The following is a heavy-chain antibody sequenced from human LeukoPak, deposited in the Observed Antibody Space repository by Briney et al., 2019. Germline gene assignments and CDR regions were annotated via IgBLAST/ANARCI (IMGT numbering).Heavy chain of an antibody. Sequence: PGGSLRLSCAASGFTFDDYATHWVRQAPGKGLEWVSGISWNSGSIGYADSVKGRFTISRDNAKNSLYLQMNSLRAEDMALYYCAKAVRPPVAGSSAFDIWGQGTMVTVSS. J-gene: IGHJ3*02. CDR1: GFTFDDYA. CDR3: AKAVRPPVAGSSAFDI. CDR2: ISWNSGSI. V-gene: IGHV3-9*03. D-gene: IGHD6-19*01.